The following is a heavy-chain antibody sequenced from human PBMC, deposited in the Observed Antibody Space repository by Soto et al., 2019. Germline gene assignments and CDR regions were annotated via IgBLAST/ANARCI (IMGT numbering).Heavy chain of an antibody. J-gene: IGHJ5*02. Sequence: SVKVSCKASGGTFSSSAITWVRQAPGQGLEWVGGIIPAFGTANYSPKFQGRVSFTADQSTSTAYMELSSLTSEDTAFYYCARGYQISWDVFDLWGQGTLVTVSS. CDR3: ARGYQISWDVFDL. V-gene: IGHV1-69*13. CDR1: GGTFSSSA. D-gene: IGHD6-13*01. CDR2: IIPAFGTA.